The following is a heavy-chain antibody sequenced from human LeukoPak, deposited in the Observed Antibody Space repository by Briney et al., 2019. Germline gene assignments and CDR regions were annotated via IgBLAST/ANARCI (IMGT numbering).Heavy chain of an antibody. J-gene: IGHJ4*02. V-gene: IGHV3-7*01. CDR1: GFTFSSYA. CDR3: ARVEFWSGYGVDY. D-gene: IGHD3-3*01. CDR2: INGDGSRK. Sequence: GGSLRLSCAASGFTFSSYAMHWVRQAPGKGLEWVANINGDGSRKNYLDTVKGRFTISRDNAKNTLYLQMNSLRAEDTAVYYCARVEFWSGYGVDYWGQGTLVTVSS.